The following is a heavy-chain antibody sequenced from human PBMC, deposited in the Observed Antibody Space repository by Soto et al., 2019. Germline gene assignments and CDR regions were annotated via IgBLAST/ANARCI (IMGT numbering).Heavy chain of an antibody. CDR1: GGSISSYY. Sequence: SETLSLTCTVSGGSISSYYWSWIRQPPGKGLEWIGYIYYSGSTNYNPSLKSRVTISVDTSKNQFSLKLSSVTAADTAVYYCARAENYYGSGTLDYWGQGTLVTVSS. CDR3: ARAENYYGSGTLDY. V-gene: IGHV4-59*12. CDR2: IYYSGST. D-gene: IGHD3-10*01. J-gene: IGHJ4*02.